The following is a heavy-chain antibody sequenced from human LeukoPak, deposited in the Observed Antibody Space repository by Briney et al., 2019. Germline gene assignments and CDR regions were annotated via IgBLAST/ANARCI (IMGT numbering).Heavy chain of an antibody. CDR1: GYTFTSYY. V-gene: IGHV1-8*02. CDR3: ARGSRPIFGVVTSPHWFDP. Sequence: ASVKVSCKASGYTFTSYYMHWVRQATGQGLEWMGWMNPNSGNTGYAQKFQGRVTMTRNTSISTAYMELSSLRSEDTAVYYCARGSRPIFGVVTSPHWFDPWGQGTLVTVSS. CDR2: MNPNSGNT. J-gene: IGHJ5*02. D-gene: IGHD3-3*01.